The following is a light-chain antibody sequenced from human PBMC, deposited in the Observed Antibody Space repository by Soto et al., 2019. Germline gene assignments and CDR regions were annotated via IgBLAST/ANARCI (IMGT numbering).Light chain of an antibody. CDR3: KQGNSFPLT. CDR2: AAS. V-gene: IGKV1D-12*01. CDR1: QGISNW. J-gene: IGKJ3*01. Sequence: EIQITQSPSSVSGYLAPPARITFPSSQGISNWLAWYQQKPGRAPKLLIYAASSLQSGVSSRFSGSGSGTDFTLTISSLQPEDFATYYCKQGNSFPLTFGPGTKVDIK.